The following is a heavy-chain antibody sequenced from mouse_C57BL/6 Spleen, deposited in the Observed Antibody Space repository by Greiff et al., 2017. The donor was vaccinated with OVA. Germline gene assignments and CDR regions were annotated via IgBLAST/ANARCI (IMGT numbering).Heavy chain of an antibody. CDR2: IDPSDSYT. CDR1: GYTFTSYW. J-gene: IGHJ2*01. V-gene: IGHV1-50*01. Sequence: QVQLQQPGAELVKPGASVKLSCKASGYTFTSYWMQWVKQRPGQGLEWIGEIDPSDSYTNYNHKFKGKATLTVDKSYSTAYMQLSSLTSEDSASYYGTRYYVTYFYCFDDGGQGTTLTVSA. CDR3: TRYYVTYFYCFDD. D-gene: IGHD2-1*01.